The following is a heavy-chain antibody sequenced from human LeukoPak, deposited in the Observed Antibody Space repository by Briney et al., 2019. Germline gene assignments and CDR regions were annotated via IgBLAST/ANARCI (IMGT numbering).Heavy chain of an antibody. CDR2: ISGSGGST. D-gene: IGHD5-18*01. Sequence: PGGSLRLSCAASGFTFSNYAMSWVRQAPGKGLEWVSAISGSGGSTYYADSVKGRFTISRDNSKNTLYLQMNSLRAEDTAVYYCANSRQLWPTEFDYWGQGTLVTVSS. CDR1: GFTFSNYA. CDR3: ANSRQLWPTEFDY. V-gene: IGHV3-23*01. J-gene: IGHJ4*02.